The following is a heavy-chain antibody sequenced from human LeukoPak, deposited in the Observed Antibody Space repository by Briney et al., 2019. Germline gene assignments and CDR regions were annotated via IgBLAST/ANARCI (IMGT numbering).Heavy chain of an antibody. Sequence: SETLSLTCTVSGGSISSYYWSWIRQPPGKGLEWIWYIYTGGSTNYDPSLKSRVTISVDTSKNQFSLKLSSVTAADTAVYYCARLEGDFWSGYYGYWFDPWGQGTLVTVSS. D-gene: IGHD3-3*01. CDR2: IYTGGST. V-gene: IGHV4-4*09. J-gene: IGHJ5*02. CDR3: ARLEGDFWSGYYGYWFDP. CDR1: GGSISSYY.